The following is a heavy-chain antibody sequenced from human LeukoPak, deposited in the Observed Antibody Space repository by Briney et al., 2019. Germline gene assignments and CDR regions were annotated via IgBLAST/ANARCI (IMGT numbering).Heavy chain of an antibody. Sequence: PGGSLRLSCAASGFSFSHFGMRWVRQAPGKGLEWVGFIGSDGDKKYFADSLRGRLTISRGNSKNMLCLQGSSVRAEDTGVYLCAKYGYCSRGACYACRFDSWGLGTLVTVSS. CDR2: IGSDGDKK. CDR1: GFSFSHFG. V-gene: IGHV3-30*02. CDR3: AKYGYCSRGACYACRFDS. D-gene: IGHD2-15*01. J-gene: IGHJ4*02.